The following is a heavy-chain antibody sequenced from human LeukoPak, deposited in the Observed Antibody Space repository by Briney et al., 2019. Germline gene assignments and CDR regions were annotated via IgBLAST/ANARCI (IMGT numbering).Heavy chain of an antibody. CDR3: ASFSAGAFDP. D-gene: IGHD1-1*01. V-gene: IGHV3-53*01. J-gene: IGHJ5*02. Sequence: GGSLRLSCAASGFTFSSYAMHWVRQAPGKGLEWVSVIYSGGSTYYADSVKGRFTISRDNSKNTLYLQMNSLRAEDTAVYYCASFSAGAFDPWGQGTLVTVSS. CDR2: IYSGGST. CDR1: GFTFSSYA.